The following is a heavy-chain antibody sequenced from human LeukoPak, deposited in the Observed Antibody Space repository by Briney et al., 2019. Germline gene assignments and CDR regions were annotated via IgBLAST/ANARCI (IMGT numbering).Heavy chain of an antibody. V-gene: IGHV3-23*01. J-gene: IGHJ5*02. D-gene: IGHD6-19*01. CDR2: ISGSGGST. CDR1: GFSFSNYA. CDR3: AKSIAVAGAMRDNWFDP. Sequence: GGSLRLSCVSSGFSFSNYAMSWVRQAPGKGLEWVSSISGSGGSTHYADSVKGRFTISRDNVKNTLYLQMNNLRVEDTAVYYCAKSIAVAGAMRDNWFDPWGQGTLVTVSS.